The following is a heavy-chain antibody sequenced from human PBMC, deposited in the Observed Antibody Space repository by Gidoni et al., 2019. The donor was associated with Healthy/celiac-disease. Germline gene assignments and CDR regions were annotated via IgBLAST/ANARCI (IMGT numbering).Heavy chain of an antibody. D-gene: IGHD4-17*01. V-gene: IGHV3-11*01. CDR2: ISSSGSTI. CDR1: GFTFSDYY. J-gene: IGHJ6*02. Sequence: QVQLVESGGGLVKPGGSLRLSCAASGFTFSDYYMSWIRQAPGKGLEWVSYISSSGSTIYYADSVKGRFTISRDNAKNSLYLQMNSLRAEDTAVYYCASPFPADYGDYDLNYYYYYGMDVWGQGTTVTVSS. CDR3: ASPFPADYGDYDLNYYYYYGMDV.